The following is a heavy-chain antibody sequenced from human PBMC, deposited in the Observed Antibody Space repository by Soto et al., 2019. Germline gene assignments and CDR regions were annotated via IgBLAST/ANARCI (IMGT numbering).Heavy chain of an antibody. CDR2: RYSTGTT. CDR1: GYSINSGYI. J-gene: IGHJ5*02. V-gene: IGHV4-38-2*02. CDR3: VARATVVNSPWFDP. D-gene: IGHD1-1*01. Sequence: SETPSLTCTVSGYSINSGYIWGWVRRPPGQGLEWIGSRYSTGTTYYNPSLRRRVKMSVDTSKNQLSLVLRSVTAADTAVYYCVARATVVNSPWFDPWGQGTQVTVSS.